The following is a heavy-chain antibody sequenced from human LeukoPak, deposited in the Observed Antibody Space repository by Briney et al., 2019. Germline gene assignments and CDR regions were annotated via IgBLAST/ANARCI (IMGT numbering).Heavy chain of an antibody. CDR1: GFTFSGSA. D-gene: IGHD6-13*01. V-gene: IGHV3-73*01. J-gene: IGHJ6*03. CDR2: IRSKANSYAT. CDR3: TRQPGVAAAGTRYYYYYMDV. Sequence: QPGGSLRLSCAASGFTFSGSAMHWVRQASGKGLEWVGRIRSKANSYATAYAASVKGRFTISRDDSKNTAYLQMNSLKTEDTAVYYCTRQPGVAAAGTRYYYYYMDVRGKGTTVTVSS.